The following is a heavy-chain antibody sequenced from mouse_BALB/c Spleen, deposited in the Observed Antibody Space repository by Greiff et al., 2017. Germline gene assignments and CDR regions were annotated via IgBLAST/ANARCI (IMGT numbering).Heavy chain of an antibody. CDR2: ISYSGST. Sequence: VQLKESGPGLVKPSQSLSLTCTVTGYSIASDYAWNWIRQFPGNKLEWMGYISYSGSTSYNPSLKSRISITRDTSKNQFFLQLNSVTTEDTATYYCARIYDGPYFDVWGAGTTVTVSS. CDR3: ARIYDGPYFDV. CDR1: GYSIASDYA. J-gene: IGHJ1*01. V-gene: IGHV3-2*02. D-gene: IGHD2-3*01.